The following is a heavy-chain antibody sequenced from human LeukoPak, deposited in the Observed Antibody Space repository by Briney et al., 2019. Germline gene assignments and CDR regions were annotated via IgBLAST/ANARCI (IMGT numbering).Heavy chain of an antibody. CDR3: ARHGTISSESYFDY. Sequence: PSETLSLTCRVSRCSLSRYYWRWLGQSPAKGLEWIGYIHNSGRTNYNPSLKSRVTGFVDTSKNHVSLRLSSVTAADTAVYYCARHGTISSESYFDYGGQGAVVTVS. J-gene: IGHJ4*02. CDR1: RCSLSRYY. V-gene: IGHV4-59*08. D-gene: IGHD1-14*01. CDR2: IHNSGRT.